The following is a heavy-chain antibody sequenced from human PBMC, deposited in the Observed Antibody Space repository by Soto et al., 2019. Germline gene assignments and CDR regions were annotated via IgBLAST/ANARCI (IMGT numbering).Heavy chain of an antibody. D-gene: IGHD6-13*01. Sequence: GGSLRLSCAASGFTVSSNYMSWVRQAPGKGLEWVSVIYSGGSTYYADSVKGRFTNSRDKSKKKLCLQMNSLKAEDTAVYYCARNEGIAAAGTVPPFWFDPWGQGTLVTVSS. CDR1: GFTVSSNY. J-gene: IGHJ5*02. V-gene: IGHV3-53*01. CDR3: ARNEGIAAAGTVPPFWFDP. CDR2: IYSGGST.